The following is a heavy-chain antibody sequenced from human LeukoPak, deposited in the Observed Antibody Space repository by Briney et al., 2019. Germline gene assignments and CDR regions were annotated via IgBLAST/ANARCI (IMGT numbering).Heavy chain of an antibody. CDR1: GGSFSGYY. D-gene: IGHD5-18*01. V-gene: IGHV4-34*01. Sequence: SETLSLTCAVYGGSFSGYYWSWIRQPPGKGLEWIGEINHSGSTNYNPSLKSRVTISADTSKNQFSLKLSSVTAADTAVYYCARMRGYSYGHYDYWGQGTLVTVSS. CDR3: ARMRGYSYGHYDY. CDR2: INHSGST. J-gene: IGHJ4*02.